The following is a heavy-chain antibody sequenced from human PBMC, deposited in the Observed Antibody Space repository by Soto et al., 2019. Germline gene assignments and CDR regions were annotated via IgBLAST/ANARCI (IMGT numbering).Heavy chain of an antibody. J-gene: IGHJ4*02. CDR1: GGSISSGGYY. CDR2: IYYSGRT. Sequence: QVQLQESGPGLVKPSQTLSLTCTVSGGSISSGGYYWSWIRQHPGKGLEWIGYIYYSGRTYYNQSLKSLVTMSVDTFNNQFSLKLSSGTAADTAVYYCSRAAIARAGYSSSWDYWGQGTLVTVCS. V-gene: IGHV4-31*01. CDR3: SRAAIARAGYSSSWDY. D-gene: IGHD6-13*01.